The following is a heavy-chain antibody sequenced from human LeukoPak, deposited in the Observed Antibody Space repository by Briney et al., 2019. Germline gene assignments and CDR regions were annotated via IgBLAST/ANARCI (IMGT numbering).Heavy chain of an antibody. J-gene: IGHJ6*02. CDR3: AAGTTRIRIDYYYYYYGMDV. CDR2: ISSSGSTI. D-gene: IGHD4-17*01. CDR1: GFTFSSYE. V-gene: IGHV3-48*03. Sequence: GGSLRLSCAASGFTFSSYEMNWVRQAPEKGLEWVSYISSSGSTIYYADSVKGRFTISRDNAKNSLYLQMNSLRAEDTAVYYCAAGTTRIRIDYYYYYYGMDVWGQGTTVTVSS.